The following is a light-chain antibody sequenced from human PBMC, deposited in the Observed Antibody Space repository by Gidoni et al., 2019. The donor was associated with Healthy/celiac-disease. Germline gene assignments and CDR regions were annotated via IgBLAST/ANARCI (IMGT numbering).Light chain of an antibody. CDR2: DAS. J-gene: IGKJ4*01. Sequence: ELVSTKSPATLSLSPGERATLSCRASQSVSSYLAVYQQKPGQAPRLLIYDASNRATGIPARCSGSGSGTDFTLTISSLEPEDFAVYYCQQRSNWPSLTFGGGTKVEIK. CDR3: QQRSNWPSLT. V-gene: IGKV3-11*01. CDR1: QSVSSY.